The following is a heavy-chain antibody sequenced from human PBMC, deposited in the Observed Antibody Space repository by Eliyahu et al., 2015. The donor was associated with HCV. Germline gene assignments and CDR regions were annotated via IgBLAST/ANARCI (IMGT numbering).Heavy chain of an antibody. CDR1: GGSFSGYY. CDR2: INHWGST. J-gene: IGHJ6*02. D-gene: IGHD2-2*02. V-gene: IGHV4-34*01. CDR3: ARGVLNCSSTSCYKGGWYYYYYYGMDV. Sequence: QVQLQQWGAGLLKPSETLSLTCAVYGGSFSGYYWSWIRQPPGKGLEWIGEINHWGSTKLKPSLKSRVTISVDTSKNQFSLKLSSVTAADTAVYYCARGVLNCSSTSCYKGGWYYYYYYGMDVWGQGTTVTVSS.